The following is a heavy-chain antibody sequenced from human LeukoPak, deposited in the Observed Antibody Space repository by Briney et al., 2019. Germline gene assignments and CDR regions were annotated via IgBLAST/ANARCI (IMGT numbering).Heavy chain of an antibody. CDR3: ARNSDYYDYSPQSV. CDR1: GFTFSHYA. D-gene: IGHD3-22*01. V-gene: IGHV3-30*04. CDR2: IGHDGADK. Sequence: GGSLRLSCAASGFTFSHYALHWVRQAPGKGLEWVALIGHDGADKYYADSVKGRFLISRDNSKNMLFLQMNSLIIEDTAVYYCARNSDYYDYSPQSVWGQGTLVTVSS. J-gene: IGHJ4*02.